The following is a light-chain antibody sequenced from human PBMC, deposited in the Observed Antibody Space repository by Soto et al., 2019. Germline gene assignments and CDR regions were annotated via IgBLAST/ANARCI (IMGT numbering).Light chain of an antibody. CDR1: QSISSW. V-gene: IGKV1-5*01. CDR3: QQYNSYPLT. Sequence: DIQMTQTPSTLSAAVGDRVPITCRASQSISSWLAWYQQKPGKAPKLLIYDASSLESGVPSRFSGSGSGTEFTLTISSLQPDDFATYYCQQYNSYPLTFGGGTKVDI. CDR2: DAS. J-gene: IGKJ4*01.